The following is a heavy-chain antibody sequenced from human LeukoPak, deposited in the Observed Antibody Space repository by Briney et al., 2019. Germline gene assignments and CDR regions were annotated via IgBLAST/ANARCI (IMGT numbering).Heavy chain of an antibody. V-gene: IGHV3-30*18. CDR3: AKDSYDRSGYYYYYFAY. CDR1: GFXFSSSG. D-gene: IGHD3-22*01. CDR2: ISYDGSNK. Sequence: GRSLRLSCAASGFXFSSSGMHWVRQAPGKGLEWVAVISYDGSNKYYADSVKGRFTISRDNSKNTLYLQMNSLRAGDTAVYYCAKDSYDRSGYYYYYFAYWGQGTQVTVSS. J-gene: IGHJ4*02.